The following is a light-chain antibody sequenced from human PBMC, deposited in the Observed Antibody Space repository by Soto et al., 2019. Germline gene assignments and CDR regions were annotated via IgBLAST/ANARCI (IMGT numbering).Light chain of an antibody. V-gene: IGKV1-9*01. Sequence: DLQLTQSPSFLSASVGDRVTITCRASQGISSYLAWYQQKPGKAPKLLIYAASTLQSGVPSRFSGSGSGTEFTLTISSLQPEDFATYYCQQANSFPLTFGGGTKVEIK. CDR2: AAS. CDR1: QGISSY. CDR3: QQANSFPLT. J-gene: IGKJ4*01.